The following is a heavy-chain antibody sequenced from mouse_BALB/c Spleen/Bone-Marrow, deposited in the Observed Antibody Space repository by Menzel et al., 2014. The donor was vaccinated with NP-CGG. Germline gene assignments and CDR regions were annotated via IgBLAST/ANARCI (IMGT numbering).Heavy chain of an antibody. D-gene: IGHD2-10*01. CDR1: GYTFSSYW. Sequence: QVQLQQFGAELMKPGASMKISCKATGYTFSSYWIEWVKQRPGHGLEWIGEILPGSGSTNYNERFKGKATFTADTSSNTAYMQLSSLTSEDSAVYYCARAYYVNYDAMDYWGQGTSVTVSS. CDR2: ILPGSGST. J-gene: IGHJ4*01. CDR3: ARAYYVNYDAMDY. V-gene: IGHV1-9*01.